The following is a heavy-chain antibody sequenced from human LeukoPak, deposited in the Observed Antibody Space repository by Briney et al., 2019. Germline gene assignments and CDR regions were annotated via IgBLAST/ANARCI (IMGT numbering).Heavy chain of an antibody. CDR1: GYTFTSYA. J-gene: IGHJ4*02. Sequence: ASVKVSCKASGYTFTSYAMHWVRQAPGRRLEWMGWINAGNGNTKYSQKFQGRVTITADESTSTAYMELSSLRSEDTAVYYCARTAYYDFWSGRPQRYYYFDYWGQGTLVTVSS. D-gene: IGHD3-3*01. CDR3: ARTAYYDFWSGRPQRYYYFDY. CDR2: INAGNGNT. V-gene: IGHV1-3*01.